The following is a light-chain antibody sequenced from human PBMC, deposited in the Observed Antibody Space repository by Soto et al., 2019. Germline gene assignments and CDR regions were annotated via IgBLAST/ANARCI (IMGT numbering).Light chain of an antibody. CDR1: SSDVGGYDY. CDR2: EVS. J-gene: IGLJ1*01. Sequence: QSVLTQPASVSGSPGQSITISCTGTSSDVGGYDYVSWYQQHPGQAPKCMIYEVSNRPSGVSNRFSASKSGNTASLTISGIQAEDEADYYCSSYTSSSTLVFGTGTKLTVL. CDR3: SSYTSSSTLV. V-gene: IGLV2-14*01.